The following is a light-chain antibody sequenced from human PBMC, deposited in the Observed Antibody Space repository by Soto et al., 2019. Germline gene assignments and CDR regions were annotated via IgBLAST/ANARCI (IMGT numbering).Light chain of an antibody. CDR3: ISYTTTGALV. CDR1: IYDVGAYHY. J-gene: IGLJ2*01. Sequence: QPALTQPASVSGSPGQSITIPCTGTIYDVGAYHYVSWYQQFPGKAPKLILYEVSNRPSGISNRFSGFRSGSTASLTVSGLQPEDDAHYYCISYTTTGALVFGGGTKLTVL. V-gene: IGLV2-14*01. CDR2: EVS.